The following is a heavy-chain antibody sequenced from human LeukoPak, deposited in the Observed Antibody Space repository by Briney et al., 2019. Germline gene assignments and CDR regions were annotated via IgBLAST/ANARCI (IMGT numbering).Heavy chain of an antibody. D-gene: IGHD3-22*01. J-gene: IGHJ6*03. V-gene: IGHV4-34*01. Sequence: SETLSLTCAVYGGSFSGYHWTWIRQSPGKGLEWIGDINPSGSTYYNPSLKSRLTISVDTSKNQFSLKLRSVTAADTAVYYCARGRHDITMIVVVMTSVSYYLDVWGEGTTVTVS. CDR3: ARGRHDITMIVVVMTSVSYYLDV. CDR1: GGSFSGYH. CDR2: INPSGST.